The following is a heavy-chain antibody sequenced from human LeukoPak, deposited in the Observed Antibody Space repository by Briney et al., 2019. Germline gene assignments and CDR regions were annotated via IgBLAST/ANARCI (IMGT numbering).Heavy chain of an antibody. CDR2: ISYDGSNK. CDR3: ASPGGGVVVPAASAGGWVPFDP. D-gene: IGHD2-2*01. J-gene: IGHJ5*02. CDR1: GFTFSSYA. Sequence: GGSLRLSCAASGFTFSSYAMHWVRQAPGKGLEWVAVISYDGSNKYYADSVKGRFTISRDNSKNTLYLQMNSLRAEDTVVYYCASPGGGVVVPAASAGGWVPFDPWGQGTLVTVSS. V-gene: IGHV3-30-3*01.